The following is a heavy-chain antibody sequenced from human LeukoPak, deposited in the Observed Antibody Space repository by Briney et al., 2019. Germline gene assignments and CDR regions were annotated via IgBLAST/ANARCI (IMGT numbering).Heavy chain of an antibody. CDR1: GFTFSTNA. J-gene: IGHJ4*02. Sequence: GGSLRLSCLTSGFTFSTNAMSWVRQAPGKGLEWISGISGSGASPYYADSVTGRFTISRDNSRNTLYLQMNSLGGDDTAVYYCAKDVGKWESLHFFDYWGQGTLVTVSS. D-gene: IGHD1-26*01. CDR3: AKDVGKWESLHFFDY. V-gene: IGHV3-23*01. CDR2: ISGSGASP.